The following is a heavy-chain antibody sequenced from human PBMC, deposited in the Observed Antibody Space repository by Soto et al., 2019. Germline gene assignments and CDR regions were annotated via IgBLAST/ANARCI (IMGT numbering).Heavy chain of an antibody. J-gene: IGHJ3*02. CDR2: ILVGGST. D-gene: IGHD2-8*02. CDR3: AKATATGGGAFEI. CDR1: GFICSSYD. Sequence: PGGSLRLSCAVSGFICSSYDMSWVRQAPGKGLEWVSTILVGGSTHYEDSVKGRFTISRDTSKNTVYLQMSSLTAGDTAVYYCAKATATGGGAFEIYGQGXKVTVSS. V-gene: IGHV3-23*01.